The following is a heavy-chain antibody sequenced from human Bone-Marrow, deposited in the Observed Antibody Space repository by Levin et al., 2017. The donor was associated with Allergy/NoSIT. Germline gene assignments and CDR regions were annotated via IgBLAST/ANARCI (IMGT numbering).Heavy chain of an antibody. V-gene: IGHV4-59*01. Sequence: SETLSLTCTVSGGSINDYYWSWIRQPPGKGLEWIGYIFYSGSTNYNPSLKSRLTISVDMSKRHFSLKLSSVTAADTAVYYCARVTMRWFDPWGQGTLVTVSS. CDR1: GGSINDYY. CDR3: ARVTMRWFDP. J-gene: IGHJ5*02. CDR2: IFYSGST. D-gene: IGHD3-3*01.